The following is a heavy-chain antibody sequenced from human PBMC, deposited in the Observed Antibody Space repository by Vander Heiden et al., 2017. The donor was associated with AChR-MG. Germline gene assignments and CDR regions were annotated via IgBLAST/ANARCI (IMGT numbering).Heavy chain of an antibody. CDR3: ARGEPYGDYEYYYYGMDV. J-gene: IGHJ6*02. CDR2: IYHSGST. CDR1: GGSISSGGYS. V-gene: IGHV4-30-2*01. D-gene: IGHD4-17*01. Sequence: QLQLQESGSGLVKPSQTLSLTCAVSGGSISSGGYSWSWIRQPPGKGLEWIGYIYHSGSTYYNASLKRRVTISVDRSKNQFSRKLSSVTAAETAVYYCARGEPYGDYEYYYYGMDVWGQGTTVTVSS.